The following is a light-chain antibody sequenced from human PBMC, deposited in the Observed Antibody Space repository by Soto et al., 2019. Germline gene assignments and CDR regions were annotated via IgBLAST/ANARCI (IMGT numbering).Light chain of an antibody. CDR2: GAS. CDR1: QSVSSSY. Sequence: EIVLTQSPGTLSLSPGERATLSCRASQSVSSSYLAWYQQKPGQAPRLLIYGASTRATGIPARFSGSGSGTEFTLTISSLQSEDFAVDYCQQYNNWPPRTFGGGTKGESK. J-gene: IGKJ4*01. V-gene: IGKV3-15*01. CDR3: QQYNNWPPRT.